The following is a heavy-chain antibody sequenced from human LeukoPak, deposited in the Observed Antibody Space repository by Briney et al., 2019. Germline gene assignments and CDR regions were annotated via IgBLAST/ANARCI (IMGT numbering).Heavy chain of an antibody. Sequence: GGSLRLSCAASGFTFDDYGMSWVRQAPGKGLEWVSGINWNGGSTGYADSVKGRFTISRDNDKNSLYLQMNSLRAEDTALYYCARMRGSYGEKYYFDYWGQGTLVTVSS. J-gene: IGHJ4*02. CDR3: ARMRGSYGEKYYFDY. V-gene: IGHV3-20*04. D-gene: IGHD1-26*01. CDR2: INWNGGST. CDR1: GFTFDDYG.